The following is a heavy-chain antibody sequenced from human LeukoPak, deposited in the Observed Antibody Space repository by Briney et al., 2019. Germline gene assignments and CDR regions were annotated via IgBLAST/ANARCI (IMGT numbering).Heavy chain of an antibody. CDR1: GASICSGGYY. D-gene: IGHD5-24*01. V-gene: IGHV4-30-4*01. CDR2: IYYSRST. CDR3: ARDGYNSGYFDY. J-gene: IGHJ4*02. Sequence: SQTLSLTCTVSGASICSGGYYWNWIRQPPGKGLEWIGYIYYSRSTSYSPSLKSRLTISVDTSKNQFSLKLSSVTAADTAVYYCARDGYNSGYFDYWGQGTLVTVSS.